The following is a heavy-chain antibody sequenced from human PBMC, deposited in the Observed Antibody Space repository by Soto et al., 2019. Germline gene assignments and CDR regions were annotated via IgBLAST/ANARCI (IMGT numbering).Heavy chain of an antibody. J-gene: IGHJ6*03. CDR2: ISLSSSTI. CDR1: GFTFSSYN. CDR3: ARDSRNYYYYMDV. Sequence: EVQLVESGGGLVQPGGSLRLSCAASGFTFSSYNMNWVRQAPGKGLEWISDISLSSSTIFYADSVKGRFTISRGNAKNSLYLQMNSLIAEVTAVYYCARDSRNYYYYMDVWGKVTTVTGSS. V-gene: IGHV3-48*01.